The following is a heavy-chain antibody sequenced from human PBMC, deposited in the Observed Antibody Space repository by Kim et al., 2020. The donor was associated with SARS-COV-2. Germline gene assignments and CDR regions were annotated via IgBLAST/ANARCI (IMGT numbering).Heavy chain of an antibody. CDR3: ARNLVGTYYYYGMDV. Sequence: SETLSLTCTVSGGSISSYYWSWIRQPPGKGLEWIGYIYYSGTTNYNPSLKSRVTISVDTSKNQFSLKLSSVTAADTAAYYCARNLVGTYYYYGMDVWGQG. V-gene: IGHV4-59*01. CDR2: IYYSGTT. J-gene: IGHJ6*02. CDR1: GGSISSYY. D-gene: IGHD1-1*01.